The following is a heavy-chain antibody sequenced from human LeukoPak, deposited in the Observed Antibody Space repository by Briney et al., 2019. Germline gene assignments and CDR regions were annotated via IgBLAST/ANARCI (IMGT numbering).Heavy chain of an antibody. CDR2: ISASGDNT. D-gene: IGHD4-11*01. V-gene: IGHV3-23*01. CDR3: AKDSGLHWFDP. J-gene: IGHJ5*02. CDR1: GFTFSSFA. Sequence: GRSLRLSCAASGFTFSSFAVSWVRQAPGKGLEWVAAISASGDNTYHVDSVKGRFTISRDNSKNTLYLQMNSLRAEDTAVYYCAKDSGLHWFDPWGQGTLVTVSS.